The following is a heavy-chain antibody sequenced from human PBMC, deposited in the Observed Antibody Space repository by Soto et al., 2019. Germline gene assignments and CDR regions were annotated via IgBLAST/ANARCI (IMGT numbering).Heavy chain of an antibody. CDR3: ARRKNDYGEYDIQGGRDAFDI. D-gene: IGHD4-17*01. Sequence: EVQLVESGGGLVQPGGSLRLSCAASGFTVSSNYMSWVRQAPGKGLEWVSVIYSGGSTYYADSVKGRFTISRDNSKNTLYLQMNSLRAEDTAVYYCARRKNDYGEYDIQGGRDAFDIWGQGTMVTVSS. CDR1: GFTVSSNY. V-gene: IGHV3-66*01. CDR2: IYSGGST. J-gene: IGHJ3*02.